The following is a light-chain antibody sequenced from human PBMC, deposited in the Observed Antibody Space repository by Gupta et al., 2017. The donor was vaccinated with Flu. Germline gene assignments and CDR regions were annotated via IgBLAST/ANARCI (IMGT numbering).Light chain of an antibody. CDR1: QDIRRS. Sequence: PSFLSASVGDRVTITCRASQDIRRSLAWYRQKPGEGPKLLIYAASTLQTAVPLRFSGSGSGTEFTLTINSLQPEDFATYYCQTFNTYPFTFGGGTKVEIK. CDR3: QTFNTYPFT. CDR2: AAS. V-gene: IGKV1-9*01. J-gene: IGKJ4*01.